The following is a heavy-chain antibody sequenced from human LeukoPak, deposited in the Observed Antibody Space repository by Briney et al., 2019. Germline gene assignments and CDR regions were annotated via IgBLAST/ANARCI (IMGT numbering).Heavy chain of an antibody. V-gene: IGHV4-59*08. Sequence: PSETLSLTCTVSGGSISSHYWSWIRQPPGKGLEWIGYIYYSGSTNYNPSLKGRVTISVDTSKKQFSLKLTSVTAADTAIYYCARKAYGDFWYFDLWGRGTLVTVSS. J-gene: IGHJ2*01. D-gene: IGHD4-17*01. CDR3: ARKAYGDFWYFDL. CDR1: GGSISSHY. CDR2: IYYSGST.